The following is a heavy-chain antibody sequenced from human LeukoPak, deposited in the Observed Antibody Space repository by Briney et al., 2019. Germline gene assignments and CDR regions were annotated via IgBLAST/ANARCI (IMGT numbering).Heavy chain of an antibody. J-gene: IGHJ4*02. CDR3: ARDLIAVAGTLVY. CDR2: INAGNGNT. V-gene: IGHV1-3*01. D-gene: IGHD6-19*01. CDR1: GYTFTSYG. Sequence: ASVKVSCKASGYTFTSYGISWVRQAPGQRLEWMGWINAGNGNTKYSQKFQGRVTITRDTSASTAYMELSSLRSEDTAVYYCARDLIAVAGTLVYWGQGTLVTVSS.